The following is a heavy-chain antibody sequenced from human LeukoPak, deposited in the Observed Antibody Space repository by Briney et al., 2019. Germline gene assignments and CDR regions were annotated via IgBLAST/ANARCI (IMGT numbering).Heavy chain of an antibody. V-gene: IGHV4-59*01. CDR2: IYYSGSA. J-gene: IGHJ4*02. Sequence: SETLSLTCTVSGGSIGSYYWSWIRQPPGKGLEWIGYIYYSGSANYNPSLKSRVTISVDTSKNQFSLKLYSVTAADTAVYYCVRAGRSGSYGYYFDYWGQGTLVTVSS. D-gene: IGHD1-26*01. CDR3: VRAGRSGSYGYYFDY. CDR1: GGSIGSYY.